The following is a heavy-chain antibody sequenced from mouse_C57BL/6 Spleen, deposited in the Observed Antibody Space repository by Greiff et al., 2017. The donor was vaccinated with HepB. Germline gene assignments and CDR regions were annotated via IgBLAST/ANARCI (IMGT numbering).Heavy chain of an antibody. D-gene: IGHD1-1*01. CDR1: GFTFSDYY. V-gene: IGHV5-16*01. CDR3: AREITREGYFDV. CDR2: INYDGSST. Sequence: EVKLVESEGGLVQPGRSMKLSCTASGFTFSDYYMAWVRQVPEKGLEWVANINYDGSSTYYLASLKSRFIISRDNAKNILYLQMSSLKSEDTATYYCAREITREGYFDVWGTGTTVTVSS. J-gene: IGHJ1*03.